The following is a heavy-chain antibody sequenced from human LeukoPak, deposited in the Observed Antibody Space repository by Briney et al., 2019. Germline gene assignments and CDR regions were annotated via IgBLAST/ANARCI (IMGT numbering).Heavy chain of an antibody. CDR3: ARGAVRGTVTHFDY. V-gene: IGHV3-30-3*01. D-gene: IGHD4-17*01. CDR1: GFTLSSYA. Sequence: PGGSLRLSCAASGFTLSSYAMHWVRQAPGKGLEWVAVISYDGSNKYYADSVKGRFTISGDNSKNTLYLQMNSLRAEDTAVYYCARGAVRGTVTHFDYWGQGTLVTVSS. CDR2: ISYDGSNK. J-gene: IGHJ4*02.